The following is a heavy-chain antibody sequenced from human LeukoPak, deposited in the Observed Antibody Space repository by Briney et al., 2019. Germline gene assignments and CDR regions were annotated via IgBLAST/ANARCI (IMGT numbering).Heavy chain of an antibody. CDR1: GFTFSSYG. Sequence: GGSLRLSCAASGFTFSSYGVHWVRQAPGKGLEWVAVIWYDGSNKYYADSVKGRFTISRDNSKNTLYLQMNSLRAEDTAVYYCARDGITIFGVVMTFDYWGQGTLVTVSS. CDR2: IWYDGSNK. J-gene: IGHJ4*02. V-gene: IGHV3-33*01. CDR3: ARDGITIFGVVMTFDY. D-gene: IGHD3-3*01.